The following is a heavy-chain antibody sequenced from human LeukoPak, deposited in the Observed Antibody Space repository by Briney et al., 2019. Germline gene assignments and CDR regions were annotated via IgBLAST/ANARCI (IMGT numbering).Heavy chain of an antibody. CDR1: GGSISSGYY. V-gene: IGHV4-38-2*02. D-gene: IGHD6-13*01. CDR3: ARHLDSSWDLFDWYFDL. CDR2: IYHSGST. J-gene: IGHJ2*01. Sequence: PSETLSLTCTVSGGSISSGYYWGWIRPPPGKGLEWIGSIYHSGSTYYNPSLKSRVTISVDTSKNQFSLKLSSVTAADTAVYYCARHLDSSWDLFDWYFDLWGRGTLVTVSS.